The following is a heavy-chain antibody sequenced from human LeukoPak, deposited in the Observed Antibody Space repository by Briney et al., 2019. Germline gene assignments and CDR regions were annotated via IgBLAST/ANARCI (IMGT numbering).Heavy chain of an antibody. Sequence: SETLSLTCAVYGGSFSGYYWSWIRQPPGKGLEWIGEINHSGSTNYNPSLKSRVTISVDTSKNQFSLKLSSVTAADTAVYYCARDGPTGFDYWGQGTLVTVSS. D-gene: IGHD4-17*01. CDR1: GGSFSGYY. CDR3: ARDGPTGFDY. CDR2: INHSGST. V-gene: IGHV4-34*01. J-gene: IGHJ4*02.